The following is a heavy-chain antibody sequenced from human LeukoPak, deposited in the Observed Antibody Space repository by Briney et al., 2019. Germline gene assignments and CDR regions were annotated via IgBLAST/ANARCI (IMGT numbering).Heavy chain of an antibody. J-gene: IGHJ3*02. CDR1: GGSISSYY. D-gene: IGHD3-3*01. Sequence: PSETLSLTCTVSGGSISSYYWSWIRQPPGKGLEWIGYIYTSGSTNYNPSLKSRVTISVDTSKNQFSLKLSSVTAADTAVYYCARHEEITIFDIRGQGTMVTVSS. CDR2: IYTSGST. CDR3: ARHEEITIFDI. V-gene: IGHV4-4*09.